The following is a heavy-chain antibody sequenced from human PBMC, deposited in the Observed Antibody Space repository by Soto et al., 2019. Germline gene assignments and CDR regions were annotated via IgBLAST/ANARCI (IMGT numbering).Heavy chain of an antibody. CDR3: ARGAGPAFNLGRYYFDY. CDR1: GFTFSSYW. CDR2: INSDGSST. V-gene: IGHV3-74*01. Sequence: GGSLRLSCAASGFTFSSYWMHWVRQAPGKGLVWVSRINSDGSSTSYADSVKGRFTISRDNAKNTLYLQMNSLRAEDTAVYYCARGAGPAFNLGRYYFDYWGQGTLVTVSS. D-gene: IGHD6-25*01. J-gene: IGHJ4*02.